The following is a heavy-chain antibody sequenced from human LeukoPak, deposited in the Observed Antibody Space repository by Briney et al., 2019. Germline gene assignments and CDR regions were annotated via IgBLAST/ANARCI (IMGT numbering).Heavy chain of an antibody. Sequence: ASVKVSCKASGYSFTSYGISWVRQAPGQGLEWMGWINPNSGGTNYAQKFQGRVTMTRDTSISTAYMELSRLRSDDTAVYYCARVGARSRNWFDPWGQGTLVTVSS. D-gene: IGHD3-3*01. CDR2: INPNSGGT. CDR1: GYSFTSYG. V-gene: IGHV1-2*02. J-gene: IGHJ5*02. CDR3: ARVGARSRNWFDP.